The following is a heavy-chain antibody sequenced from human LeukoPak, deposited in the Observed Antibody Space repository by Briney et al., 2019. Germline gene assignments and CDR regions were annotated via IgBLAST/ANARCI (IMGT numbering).Heavy chain of an antibody. CDR2: IYSGGST. Sequence: SGGSLRLSCAASGFTVSSNYMSWVRQAPGKGLEWVSVIYSGGSTYYADSVKGRFTISRDNSKNTLYLQMNSLRAEDTAVYYCARIAVAGRHFDYWGQGTLVTVSS. J-gene: IGHJ4*02. D-gene: IGHD6-19*01. V-gene: IGHV3-66*01. CDR3: ARIAVAGRHFDY. CDR1: GFTVSSNY.